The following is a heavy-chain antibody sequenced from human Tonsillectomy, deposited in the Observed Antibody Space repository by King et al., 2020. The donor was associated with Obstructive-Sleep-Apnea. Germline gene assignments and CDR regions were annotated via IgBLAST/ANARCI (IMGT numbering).Heavy chain of an antibody. D-gene: IGHD3/OR15-3a*01. V-gene: IGHV4-39*07. CDR3: AALDEWFDT. J-gene: IGHJ5*02. Sequence: QLQESGPGLVKPSETLSLTCTVSGGSISSSSYYWGWIRQPPGQGLEWLGSIYYSGSTFYNPSPKSRVTISVDTSKNQFSLKLSSVTAADTAVYYCAALDEWFDTWGQGTLVTVSS. CDR2: IYYSGST. CDR1: GGSISSSSYY.